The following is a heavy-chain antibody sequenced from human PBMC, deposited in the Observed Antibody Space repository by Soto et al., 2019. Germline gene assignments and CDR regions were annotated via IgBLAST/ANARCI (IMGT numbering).Heavy chain of an antibody. D-gene: IGHD3-22*01. CDR1: GFTFSAYA. CDR2: ISGNGDNT. V-gene: IGHV3-23*01. CDR3: AKDHEKSEEPTIIGYYYNGMDV. J-gene: IGHJ6*02. Sequence: GGSLRLSCAASGFTFSAYAMSWVRQAPGKGLEWVSIISGNGDNTYYADSVKGRLTISRDNFKNTLYLQIHSLRAEDTAVYFCAKDHEKSEEPTIIGYYYNGMDVWGQGTTVTVS.